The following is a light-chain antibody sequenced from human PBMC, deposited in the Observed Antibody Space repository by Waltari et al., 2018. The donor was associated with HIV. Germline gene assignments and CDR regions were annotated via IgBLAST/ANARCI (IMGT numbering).Light chain of an antibody. V-gene: IGLV1-47*01. CDR1: SSNIGSNY. CDR2: RNN. CDR3: AAWEDNLSGWV. Sequence: QSVLTQPPSASGTPGQSVTISCSGSSSNIGSNYVYWYQQLPGTAPKLLIYRNNQRPSGVPDRFSGFKAGTSASLAISGLRSEDEADYYCAAWEDNLSGWVFGGGSKLTIL. J-gene: IGLJ3*02.